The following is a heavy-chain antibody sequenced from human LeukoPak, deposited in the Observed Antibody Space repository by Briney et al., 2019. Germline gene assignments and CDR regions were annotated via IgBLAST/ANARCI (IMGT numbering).Heavy chain of an antibody. J-gene: IGHJ4*02. Sequence: GGSLRLSCAASGFTFSSYEMNWVRQAPGKGLEWVSYISSSSSYIYYADSVKGRFTISRDNAKNSLYLQMNSLRAEDTAVYYCATGNWGSGGVDYWGQGTLVTVSS. V-gene: IGHV3-21*05. D-gene: IGHD7-27*01. CDR3: ATGNWGSGGVDY. CDR1: GFTFSSYE. CDR2: ISSSSSYI.